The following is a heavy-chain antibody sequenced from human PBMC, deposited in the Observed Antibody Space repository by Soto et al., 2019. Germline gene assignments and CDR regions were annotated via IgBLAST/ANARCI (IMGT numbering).Heavy chain of an antibody. D-gene: IGHD6-13*01. CDR3: ARHRRSSSWLDY. J-gene: IGHJ4*02. CDR1: GDSVSSGTYY. V-gene: IGHV4-61*01. CDR2: IYFTGAT. Sequence: QVHLQESGPGLMKPSETLSLTCSVSGDSVSSGTYYWSWIRQAPGKGLEWIGYIYFTGATNYNPSLKSRVTVSLDTSKNQFSLTLPSLTAADTAVYYCARHRRSSSWLDYWGQGTLVTVSS.